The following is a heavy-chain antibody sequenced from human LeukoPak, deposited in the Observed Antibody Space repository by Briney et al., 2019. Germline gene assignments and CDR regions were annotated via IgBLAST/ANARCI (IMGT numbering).Heavy chain of an antibody. CDR1: GFRLTNNY. D-gene: IGHD1-26*01. Sequence: PGGSLGLSFAASGFRLTNNYMTWVRQAPGKGLEWVSTIYSGGGTYYADSVMGRFTISRDSSKNTLYLQMNSLRVEDTALYYCARGVSGNYSPSDYWGQGTLVTVSS. CDR2: IYSGGGT. CDR3: ARGVSGNYSPSDY. J-gene: IGHJ4*02. V-gene: IGHV3-53*01.